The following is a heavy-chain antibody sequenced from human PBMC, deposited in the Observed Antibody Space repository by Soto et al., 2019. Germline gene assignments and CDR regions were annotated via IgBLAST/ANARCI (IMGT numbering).Heavy chain of an antibody. Sequence: QVNLVQSGAEVKKPGASVKVSCKASGYTFTANAMHWVRQVPGQRFEWMGWIFTYNGDTVYSQNFQGRVTITRDTSANTAYMDLSSLTSEDTAIYYCARGYQGSFDMWGQGTMVTVSS. J-gene: IGHJ3*02. CDR2: IFTYNGDT. CDR3: ARGYQGSFDM. CDR1: GYTFTANA. V-gene: IGHV1-3*04. D-gene: IGHD2-2*01.